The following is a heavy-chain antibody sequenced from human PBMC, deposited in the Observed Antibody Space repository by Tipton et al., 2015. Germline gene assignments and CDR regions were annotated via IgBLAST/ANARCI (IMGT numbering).Heavy chain of an antibody. CDR2: MNPNSGNT. V-gene: IGHV1-8*01. Sequence: QLVQSGPEVKKSGSSVKVSCKASGYSFTTYDIIWVRQATGQGLEWMGWMNPNSGNTGYAQKFQGRVTMTTDTSTSTTYMELRTLRSDDTAVYYCARWGPYYSYGMDVWGQGTTVTVSS. D-gene: IGHD7-27*01. CDR1: GYSFTTYD. J-gene: IGHJ6*02. CDR3: ARWGPYYSYGMDV.